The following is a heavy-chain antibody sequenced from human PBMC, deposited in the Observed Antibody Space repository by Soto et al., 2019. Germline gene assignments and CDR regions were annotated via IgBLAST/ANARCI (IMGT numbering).Heavy chain of an antibody. Sequence: QVQLQESGPGLVKPSQTLSLTCTVSGGSISSGDYYWSWIRQPPGKGLEWIGYIYYSGSTYYNPSLKSRVTISVDTSKNQFSLKLSSVTAADTAVYYCARDYSRGVRGVMNSYGMDVWGQGTTVTVSS. D-gene: IGHD3-10*01. CDR3: ARDYSRGVRGVMNSYGMDV. CDR2: IYYSGST. J-gene: IGHJ6*02. CDR1: GGSISSGDYY. V-gene: IGHV4-30-4*01.